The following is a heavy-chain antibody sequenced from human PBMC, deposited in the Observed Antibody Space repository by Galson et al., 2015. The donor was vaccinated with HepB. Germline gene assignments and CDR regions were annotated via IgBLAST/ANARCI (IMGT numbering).Heavy chain of an antibody. Sequence: SLRLSCAASGFTFSSYAMHWVRQAPGKGLEWVAVISYDGSNKYYADSVKGRFTISRDNSKNTLYLQMNSLRAEDTAVYYCARVSMAFFDYWGQGTLVTVSS. D-gene: IGHD2/OR15-2a*01. CDR3: ARVSMAFFDY. J-gene: IGHJ4*02. CDR2: ISYDGSNK. CDR1: GFTFSSYA. V-gene: IGHV3-30-3*01.